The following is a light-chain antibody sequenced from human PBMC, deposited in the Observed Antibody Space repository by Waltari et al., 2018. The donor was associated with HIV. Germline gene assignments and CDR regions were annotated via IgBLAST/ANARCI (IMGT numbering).Light chain of an antibody. J-gene: IGLJ2*01. CDR2: RNN. CDR3: ATWDDSLSGSVL. CDR1: RYNIGSNY. Sequence: QSVLTQPPSASGTPGQRVTISCSGSRYNIGSNYVYWYQDLPGTAPKLLIYRNNRRPSGVPDRFSGSKSGTSASRAISGLRSEDEAAYYCATWDDSLSGSVLFGGGTKLTVL. V-gene: IGLV1-47*01.